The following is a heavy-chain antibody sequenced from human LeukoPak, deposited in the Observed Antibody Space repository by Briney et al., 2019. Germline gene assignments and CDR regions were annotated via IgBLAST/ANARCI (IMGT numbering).Heavy chain of an antibody. CDR2: IYYSGST. V-gene: IGHV4-31*03. J-gene: IGHJ6*02. CDR3: ARPYDSSGYYYYGMDV. CDR1: GVSISSGGYY. Sequence: SETLSLTCTVSGVSISSGGYYWSWIRQHPGKGLEWIGYIYYSGSTYYNPSLKSRVTISVDTSKNQFSLKLSSVTAADTAVYYCARPYDSSGYYYYGMDVWGQGTTVTVSS. D-gene: IGHD3-22*01.